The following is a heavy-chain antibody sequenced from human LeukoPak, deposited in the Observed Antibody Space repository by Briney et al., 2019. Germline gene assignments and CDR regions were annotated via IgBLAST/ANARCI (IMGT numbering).Heavy chain of an antibody. D-gene: IGHD3-22*01. V-gene: IGHV4-59*08. CDR3: ARHYGYYDDSSGYLGY. Sequence: SETLSLTCTVSGGSISSYYWSWIRQPPGKGLEWIGYIYYSGSSNYNPSLKSRVTISVDTSKNQFSLKLSSVTAADTAVDYCARHYGYYDDSSGYLGYWGQGTLVTVSS. CDR1: GGSISSYY. J-gene: IGHJ4*02. CDR2: IYYSGSS.